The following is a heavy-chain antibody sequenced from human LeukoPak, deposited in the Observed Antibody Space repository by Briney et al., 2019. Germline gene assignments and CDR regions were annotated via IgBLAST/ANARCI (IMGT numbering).Heavy chain of an antibody. V-gene: IGHV3-21*01. CDR2: INNDASYI. J-gene: IGHJ6*02. CDR1: GFTFSTSA. Sequence: GGSLRLSCAASGFTFSTSAMNWVRQAPGKGLEWVSSINNDASYIYYADSVKGRFTISRDNAKNSLYLQMNSLRAEDTAVYYCARRQEADVWGQGTTVTVSS. CDR3: ARRQEADV.